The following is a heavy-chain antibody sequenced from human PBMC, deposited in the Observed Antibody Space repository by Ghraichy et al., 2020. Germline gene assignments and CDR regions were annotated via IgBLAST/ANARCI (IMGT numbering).Heavy chain of an antibody. V-gene: IGHV3-48*02. J-gene: IGHJ4*02. CDR2: ISSGSKSI. CDR1: GFPFSSYS. CDR3: ARGGRFLEWSSGPFDY. Sequence: GGSLRLSCAGSGFPFSSYSLAWVRQAPGKGLEWVAYISSGSKSIYYADSVKGRFTISSDNTNNALYVQMNSLRDEDTAVYYCARGGRFLEWSSGPFDYWGQGNLVTVSS. D-gene: IGHD3-3*01.